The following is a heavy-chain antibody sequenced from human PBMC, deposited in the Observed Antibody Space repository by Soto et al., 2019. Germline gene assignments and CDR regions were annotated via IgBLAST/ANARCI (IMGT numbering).Heavy chain of an antibody. D-gene: IGHD3-22*01. CDR2: ISYDGSNE. V-gene: IGHV3-30*18. J-gene: IGHJ4*02. Sequence: GGSLRLSCAASGFAFSSYGIHWVRQAPGKGLEWVAGISYDGSNEHYTDSVKGRFTVSRDNSKNTLYLQMNSLRAEDTAVYYCAKDTYFYDTSGYYIFDYWGQGTLVTVSS. CDR1: GFAFSSYG. CDR3: AKDTYFYDTSGYYIFDY.